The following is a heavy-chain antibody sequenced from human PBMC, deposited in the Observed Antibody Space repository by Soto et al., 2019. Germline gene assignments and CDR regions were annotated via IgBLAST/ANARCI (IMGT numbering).Heavy chain of an antibody. Sequence: QVQLVQSGAEVKKPGASVKVSCKASGYTFTSYGISWVRQAPGQGLEWMGWISAYNGNTNYAQKLQGRVTMTTDTSTSTDYMELRSLRSDDTAVYYCARETEVVRGVSYYYGMDVWGQGTTVTVSS. D-gene: IGHD3-10*01. CDR2: ISAYNGNT. CDR1: GYTFTSYG. CDR3: ARETEVVRGVSYYYGMDV. J-gene: IGHJ6*02. V-gene: IGHV1-18*01.